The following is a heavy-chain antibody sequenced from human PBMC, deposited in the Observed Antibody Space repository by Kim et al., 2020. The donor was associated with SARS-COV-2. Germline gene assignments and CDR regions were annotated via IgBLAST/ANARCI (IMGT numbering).Heavy chain of an antibody. J-gene: IGHJ4*02. V-gene: IGHV1-2*06. D-gene: IGHD3-10*01. CDR2: LNPNTGET. Sequence: ASVKVSCKASGYTFIAYYLHWVRQAPGQGLEWMGRLNPNTGETNNAQKFQGRITMTRDTSISTAYMELSGLRSDDTAVYYCARGGDGLGSSVLITNDYWGQGALVTVSS. CDR3: ARGGDGLGSSVLITNDY. CDR1: GYTFIAYY.